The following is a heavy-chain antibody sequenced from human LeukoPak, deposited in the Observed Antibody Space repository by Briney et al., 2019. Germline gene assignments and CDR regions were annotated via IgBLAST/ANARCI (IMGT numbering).Heavy chain of an antibody. Sequence: SETLSLTCTVSGGSISSSSYCWGWIRQPPGKGLEWIGSIYYSGSTYYNPSLKSRVTISVDTSKNQFSLKLSSVTAADTAVYYCARDGRIFDYWGQGTLVTVSS. D-gene: IGHD1-26*01. V-gene: IGHV4-39*07. CDR2: IYYSGST. J-gene: IGHJ4*02. CDR1: GGSISSSSYC. CDR3: ARDGRIFDY.